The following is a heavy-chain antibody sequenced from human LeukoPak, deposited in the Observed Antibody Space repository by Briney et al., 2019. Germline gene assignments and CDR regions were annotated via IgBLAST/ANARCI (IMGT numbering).Heavy chain of an antibody. CDR2: ITSRGSTI. Sequence: NPGGSLRLSCAASGFTFSDYYMSWVRQAPGRGLEWISYITSRGSTIYYADSVKGRFTISRDSAKKSLYLQMNSLRAEDTAVYYCARVSGGSVSYYFDDWGQGTLVTVSS. V-gene: IGHV3-11*04. CDR3: ARVSGGSVSYYFDD. D-gene: IGHD3-10*01. CDR1: GFTFSDYY. J-gene: IGHJ4*02.